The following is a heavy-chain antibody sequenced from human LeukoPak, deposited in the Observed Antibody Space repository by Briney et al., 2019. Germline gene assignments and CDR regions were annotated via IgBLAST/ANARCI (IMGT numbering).Heavy chain of an antibody. D-gene: IGHD3-9*01. CDR1: GFTFSSYA. V-gene: IGHV3-23*01. CDR2: ISGSGGST. J-gene: IGHJ4*02. CDR3: AKVYDILTGYYLSEY. Sequence: GASLRLSCAASGFTFSSYAMSWVRQAPGKGLEWVSAISGSGGSTYYADSVKGRSTISRDNSKNTLYLQMNSLRAEDTAVYYCAKVYDILTGYYLSEYWGQGTLITVSS.